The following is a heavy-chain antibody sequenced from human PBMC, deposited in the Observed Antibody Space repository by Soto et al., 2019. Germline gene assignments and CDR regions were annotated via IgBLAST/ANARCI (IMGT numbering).Heavy chain of an antibody. CDR3: ASDVSVMTSVFGF. D-gene: IGHD3-10*01. CDR2: ITTMIGTT. J-gene: IGHJ4*02. CDR1: GGTFYTYA. Sequence: QVHLVQSGAEVKRPGSSVRVSCRASGGTFYTYAFTWVRQAPGQGLEWMGGITTMIGTTKYAQKFHGRVTFSADASALTAYMDLSNLRSDDTAVYYCASDVSVMTSVFGFWGQGTLITVSS. V-gene: IGHV1-69*01.